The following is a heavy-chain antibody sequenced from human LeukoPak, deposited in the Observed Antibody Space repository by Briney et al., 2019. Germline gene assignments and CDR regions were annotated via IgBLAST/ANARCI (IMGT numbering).Heavy chain of an antibody. CDR1: GYTFTGYY. CDR3: ARERANLQNWFDP. V-gene: IGHV1-2*02. Sequence: GASVKVSCKASGYTFTGYYMHWVRQAPGQGLEWMGWINPNSGGTNYAQKFQGRVTMTRDTSISTAYMELSSLRSEDTAVYYCARERANLQNWFDPWGQGTLVTVSS. J-gene: IGHJ5*02. CDR2: INPNSGGT.